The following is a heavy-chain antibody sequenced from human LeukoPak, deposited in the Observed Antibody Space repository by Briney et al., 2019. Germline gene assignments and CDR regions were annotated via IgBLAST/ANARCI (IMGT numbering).Heavy chain of an antibody. V-gene: IGHV3-9*01. D-gene: IGHD4-17*01. CDR3: AKDHYTVTNGYLDY. Sequence: QPGGSLRLSCAASGFTFDDYAMHWVRQAPGKGLEWVSGISWNSGSIGYADSVKGRFTISRDNAKNSLYLQMNSLRAEDTALYYCAKDHYTVTNGYLDYWGQGTLVTVSS. CDR1: GFTFDDYA. CDR2: ISWNSGSI. J-gene: IGHJ4*02.